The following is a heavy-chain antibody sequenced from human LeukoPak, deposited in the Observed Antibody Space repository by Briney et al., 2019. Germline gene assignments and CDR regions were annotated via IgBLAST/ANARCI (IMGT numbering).Heavy chain of an antibody. CDR3: ARPGEEAAAGAN. J-gene: IGHJ3*01. V-gene: IGHV4-34*01. CDR1: GGSFSGYY. Sequence: PSETLSLTCAVYGGSFSGYYWSWIRQPPGKGLEWIGEINHSGSTNYNPSLKSRVTISVDTSKNQFSLKLSSVTAADTAVYYCARPGEEAAAGANWGQGTMVTVSS. CDR2: INHSGST. D-gene: IGHD6-13*01.